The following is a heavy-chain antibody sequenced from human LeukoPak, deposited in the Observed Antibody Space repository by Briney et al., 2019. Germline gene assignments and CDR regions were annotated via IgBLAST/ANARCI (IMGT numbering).Heavy chain of an antibody. J-gene: IGHJ6*02. CDR3: ARPFGSSSPYYGLDV. D-gene: IGHD6-6*01. CDR1: GYTFSVYY. CDR2: INPNSGGT. Sequence: ASVKVSCKASGYTFSVYYIHWVRQAPGQGLEWMGWINPNSGGTNYAQNFHGRVTLTRDTSTSTAYMELSTLTSDDTAVYCCARPFGSSSPYYGLDVWGQGTTVTVSS. V-gene: IGHV1-2*02.